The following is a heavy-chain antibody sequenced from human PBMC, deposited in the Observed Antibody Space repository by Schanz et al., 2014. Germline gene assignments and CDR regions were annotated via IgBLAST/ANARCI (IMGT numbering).Heavy chain of an antibody. CDR1: GFSVGNKY. D-gene: IGHD3-10*01. CDR2: IYIGGNP. V-gene: IGHV3-66*02. Sequence: EVKMVESGGGLVKPGGSLRLSCAASGFSVGNKYMNWVRQAPGKGLEWVSFIYIGGNPYYANSMKGRFGISRDNSKNTLYLQMSSLTTEDKAVYFCVKDYRGQGTLVTVSS. J-gene: IGHJ4*02. CDR3: VKDY.